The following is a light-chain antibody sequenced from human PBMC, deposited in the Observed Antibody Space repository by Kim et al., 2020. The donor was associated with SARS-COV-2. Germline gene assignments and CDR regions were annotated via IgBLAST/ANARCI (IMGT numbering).Light chain of an antibody. Sequence: PGEKATLSCRASQSVSSSYLAWYQHKPGQAPRLLISGVSRRATGIPDRFSGSGSGTDFTLTISRLEPEDFAVYYCQHYGSSPLSFGGGTKVDIK. CDR1: QSVSSSY. J-gene: IGKJ4*01. CDR3: QHYGSSPLS. V-gene: IGKV3-20*01. CDR2: GVS.